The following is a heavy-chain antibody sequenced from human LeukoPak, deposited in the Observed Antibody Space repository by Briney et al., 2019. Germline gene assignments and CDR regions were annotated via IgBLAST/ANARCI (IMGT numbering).Heavy chain of an antibody. CDR1: GGTFSSYA. CDR3: ARANAIAVAGFFDY. Sequence: ASVKVSCMASGGTFSSYAISWVRQAPGQGLEWMGGIIPIFGTANYAQKFQGRVTITADESTSTAYMELSSLRSEDTAVYYCARANAIAVAGFFDYWGQGTLVTVS. J-gene: IGHJ4*02. D-gene: IGHD6-19*01. V-gene: IGHV1-69*13. CDR2: IIPIFGTA.